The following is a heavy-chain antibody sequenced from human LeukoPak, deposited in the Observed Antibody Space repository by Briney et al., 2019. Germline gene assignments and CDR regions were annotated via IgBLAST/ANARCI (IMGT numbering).Heavy chain of an antibody. CDR1: GFSLSTSGMA. D-gene: IGHD4-17*01. J-gene: IGHJ4*02. CDR3: ARIPLYGAYLDY. V-gene: IGHV2-70*01. CDR2: IDWEDDA. Sequence: SGPTLVNPTQTLRLTCTFSGFSLSTSGMAVTRIRQPPGKALEWLALIDWEDDAFYSTSLKMRLTISKDTSKNLVVLTMTNMAPVDTGTYYCARIPLYGAYLDYWGQGTLVTVSS.